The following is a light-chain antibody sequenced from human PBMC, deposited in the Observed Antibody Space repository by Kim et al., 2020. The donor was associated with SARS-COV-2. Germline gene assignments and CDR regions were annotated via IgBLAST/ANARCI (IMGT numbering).Light chain of an antibody. CDR3: SSYTSSKTWV. V-gene: IGLV2-14*03. CDR1: NSDIGGYSY. J-gene: IGLJ3*02. CDR2: DVT. Sequence: GKSVTISCTGTNSDIGGYSYVSWDQQHPGKAPKLMIYDVTTRPSGVSNRSSGSKSGNTAALTISGLQADDEADYYCSSYTSSKTWVFGGGTQLTVL.